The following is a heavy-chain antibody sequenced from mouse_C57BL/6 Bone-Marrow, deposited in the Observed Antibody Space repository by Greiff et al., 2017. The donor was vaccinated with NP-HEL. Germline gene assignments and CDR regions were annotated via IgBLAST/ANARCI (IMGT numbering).Heavy chain of an antibody. D-gene: IGHD1-1*01. V-gene: IGHV14-1*01. CDR2: IAPEDGDT. Sequence: VQLQQSGAELVRPGASVKLSCTASGFNIKDYYMHWVKQRPEQGLEWIGRIAPEDGDTEYAPKFPGKATMTADTSSNTAYLQLSSLTSEDTAVYYCTTPALLRYHYFDYWGQGTTLTVSS. J-gene: IGHJ2*01. CDR1: GFNIKDYY. CDR3: TTPALLRYHYFDY.